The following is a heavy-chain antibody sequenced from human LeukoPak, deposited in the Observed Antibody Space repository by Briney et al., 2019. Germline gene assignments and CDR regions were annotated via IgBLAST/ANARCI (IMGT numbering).Heavy chain of an antibody. D-gene: IGHD6-13*01. CDR3: ARDPHSSSSGSGDY. Sequence: PGKSLRLSCAASGFTFSSYGMHWVRQAPGKGLEWVAVIWYDGRNKHYADSVKGRFTISRDNARNTLFLQMNSLRAEDTAVYYCARDPHSSSSGSGDYWGQGTLVTVSS. J-gene: IGHJ4*02. CDR2: IWYDGRNK. V-gene: IGHV3-33*01. CDR1: GFTFSSYG.